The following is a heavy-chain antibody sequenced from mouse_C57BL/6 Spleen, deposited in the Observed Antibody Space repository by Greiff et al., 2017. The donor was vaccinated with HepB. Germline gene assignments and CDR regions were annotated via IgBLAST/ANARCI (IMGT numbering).Heavy chain of an antibody. J-gene: IGHJ4*01. CDR2: ISSGSSTI. Sequence: EVMLVESGGGLVKPGGSLKLSCAASGFTFSDYGMHWVRQAPEKGLEWVAYISSGSSTIYYADTVKGRFTISRDNAKNTLFLQMTSLRSEDTAMYYCATIYYGNYDAMDYWGQGTSVTVSS. V-gene: IGHV5-17*01. CDR3: ATIYYGNYDAMDY. D-gene: IGHD2-1*01. CDR1: GFTFSDYG.